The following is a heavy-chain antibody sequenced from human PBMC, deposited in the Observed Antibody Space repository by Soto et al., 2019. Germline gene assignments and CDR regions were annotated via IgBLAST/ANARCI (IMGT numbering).Heavy chain of an antibody. CDR2: IMPVFATP. Sequence: QVQLVQSGAEVKKPGSSVKVSCKASGGTFSTSAISWVRQAPGQGLEWVGGIMPVFATPDYAQKCQGRVTSTAEKSTTTAYMALTSLRTDDTAVYYCAGDKDRQQLGGNYYYILDVWGQGTAITVSS. CDR3: AGDKDRQQLGGNYYYILDV. CDR1: GGTFSTSA. V-gene: IGHV1-69*14. D-gene: IGHD3-3*02. J-gene: IGHJ6*02.